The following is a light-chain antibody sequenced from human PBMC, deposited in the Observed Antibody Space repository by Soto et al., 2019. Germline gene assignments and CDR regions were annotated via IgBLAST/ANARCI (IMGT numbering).Light chain of an antibody. Sequence: EIVMTQSPATLSVSPGERATLSCRASQSVSSKLAWYQQKPGQAPRPLIYGASTRATGIPARFSGSGSGTEFTLTISSLQSEDFAVYYCQQYNDWPWTFGQWTKVEIK. CDR2: GAS. V-gene: IGKV3-15*01. CDR1: QSVSSK. CDR3: QQYNDWPWT. J-gene: IGKJ1*01.